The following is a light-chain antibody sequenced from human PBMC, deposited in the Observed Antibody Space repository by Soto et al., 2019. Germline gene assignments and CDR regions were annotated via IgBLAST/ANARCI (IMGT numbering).Light chain of an antibody. J-gene: IGLJ1*01. CDR2: EVS. CDR1: SSDIGGYSY. CDR3: SSYTSGTTLGV. V-gene: IGLV2-14*01. Sequence: QSVLTQPASVSGSPGQSITISCTGSSSDIGGYSYVSWYQQHPGKAPKLMIYEVSNRPSGVSNRFSGSKSGNTASLTISGLQTEDEADYYCSSYTSGTTLGVFGSGTKVTVL.